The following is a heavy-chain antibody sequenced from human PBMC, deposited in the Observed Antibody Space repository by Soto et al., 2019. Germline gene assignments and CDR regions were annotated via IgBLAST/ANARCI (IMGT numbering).Heavy chain of an antibody. Sequence: EVQLVESGGVVVQPGGSLRLSCAASGFTFDDYTMHWVRQAPGKGLEWVSLISWDGGSTYYADSVKGRFTISRDNSKNSLYLQMNSLRTEDTALYYCAKDGYFGVGYYFDYWGQGTLVTVSS. V-gene: IGHV3-43*01. J-gene: IGHJ4*02. D-gene: IGHD3-3*01. CDR2: ISWDGGST. CDR1: GFTFDDYT. CDR3: AKDGYFGVGYYFDY.